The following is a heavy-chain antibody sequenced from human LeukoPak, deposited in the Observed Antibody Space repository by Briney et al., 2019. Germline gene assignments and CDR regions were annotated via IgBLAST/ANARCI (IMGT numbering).Heavy chain of an antibody. CDR2: INHSGST. CDR3: ARDSPYYYDSEGRGLDY. Sequence: SETLSLTCAVYGGSFSGYYWSWIRQPPGKGLEWIGEINHSGSTNYNPSLKSRVTISVDTSKNQFSLKLSSVAAADTAVYYCARDSPYYYDSEGRGLDYWGQGTLVTVSS. V-gene: IGHV4-34*01. J-gene: IGHJ4*02. CDR1: GGSFSGYY. D-gene: IGHD3-10*01.